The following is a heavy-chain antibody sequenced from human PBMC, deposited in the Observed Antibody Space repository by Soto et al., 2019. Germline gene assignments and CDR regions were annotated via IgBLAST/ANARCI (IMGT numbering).Heavy chain of an antibody. V-gene: IGHV4-59*08. CDR1: GGSFSGYC. Sequence: SETLSLTCAVYGGSFSGYCWSWIRQSPGKGLEWIGYIYYSGSTNYNPSLKSRVTTSVDTSKNQFSLKLSSVTAADTAVYYCARMNIPDIYYMDVWGKGTTVTVSS. CDR3: ARMNIPDIYYMDV. J-gene: IGHJ6*03. D-gene: IGHD2-21*01. CDR2: IYYSGST.